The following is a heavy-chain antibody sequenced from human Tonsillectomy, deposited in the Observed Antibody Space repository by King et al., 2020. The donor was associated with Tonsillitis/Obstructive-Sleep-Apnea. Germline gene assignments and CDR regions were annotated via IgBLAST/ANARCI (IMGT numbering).Heavy chain of an antibody. J-gene: IGHJ4*02. D-gene: IGHD2-2*01. V-gene: IGHV2-26*01. CDR1: GFSLSNARMG. CDR3: ARIRLVVVPAATYYFDY. Sequence: QLTLKESGPVLVKPTETLTLTCTVSGFSLSNARMGVRWIRQPPGKALEWLAHIFSNDEKSYSTSLKSRLTISKDTSKSQVVLTMTNMDPVDTATYYCARIRLVVVPAATYYFDYWGQGTLVTVSS. CDR2: IFSNDEK.